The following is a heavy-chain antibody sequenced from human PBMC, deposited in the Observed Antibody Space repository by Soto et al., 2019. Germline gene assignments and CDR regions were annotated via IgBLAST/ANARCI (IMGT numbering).Heavy chain of an antibody. V-gene: IGHV6-1*01. CDR1: VDSVSSNNAA. CDR3: AREVKGSWDT. D-gene: IGHD6-13*01. J-gene: IGHJ4*02. CDR2: TYYRSKWYN. Sequence: SQTLSLTCGISVDSVSSNNAAWDWIRQSPSRGLEWLGRTYYRSKWYNEYAVSVKSRITINPDTSKNHFSLHLNSVTPEDTALYYCAREVKGSWDTWGRGTLVTVSS.